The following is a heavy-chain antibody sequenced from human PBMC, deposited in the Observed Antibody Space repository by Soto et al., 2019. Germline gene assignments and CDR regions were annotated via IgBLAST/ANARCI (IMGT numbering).Heavy chain of an antibody. V-gene: IGHV3-30-3*01. CDR2: ISYDGSNK. J-gene: IGHJ6*02. Sequence: PGGSLRLSCAASGSTFSSYAMHWVRQAPGKGLEWVAVISYDGSNKYYADSVKGRFTISRDNSKNTLYLQMNSLRAEDTAVYYCARVRRSGGARSYYYGMDVWGQGTTVTVSS. CDR3: ARVRRSGGARSYYYGMDV. CDR1: GSTFSSYA. D-gene: IGHD3-10*01.